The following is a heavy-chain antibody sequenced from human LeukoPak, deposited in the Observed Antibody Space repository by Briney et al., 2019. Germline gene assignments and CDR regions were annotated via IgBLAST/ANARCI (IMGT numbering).Heavy chain of an antibody. CDR2: IRSSSSII. Sequence: GGSLRLSCAASGLNFNGYSMNWVRRAPGKGLEWVSYIRSSSSIIYYADSVKGRFTISRDNAKNSLYLQMDSLRDEDTAVYYCARERVWDLDYWGQGTLVTVSS. CDR3: ARERVWDLDY. D-gene: IGHD3-16*01. J-gene: IGHJ4*02. CDR1: GLNFNGYS. V-gene: IGHV3-48*02.